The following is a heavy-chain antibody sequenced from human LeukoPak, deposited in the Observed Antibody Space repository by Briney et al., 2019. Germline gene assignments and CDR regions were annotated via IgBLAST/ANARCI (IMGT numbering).Heavy chain of an antibody. CDR3: ARDLGTTGWHTFDY. Sequence: PSQTLSLTCAVSGDSVSSKNGAWNWIRQSPSRGLEWLGRTYYRSKWYNDYAESMEGRMTISQDTSKNQCSLHLNSVTPDDTAVYYCARDLGTTGWHTFDYWGQGTLVTVSS. CDR1: GDSVSSKNGA. J-gene: IGHJ4*02. V-gene: IGHV6-1*01. CDR2: TYYRSKWYN. D-gene: IGHD6-19*01.